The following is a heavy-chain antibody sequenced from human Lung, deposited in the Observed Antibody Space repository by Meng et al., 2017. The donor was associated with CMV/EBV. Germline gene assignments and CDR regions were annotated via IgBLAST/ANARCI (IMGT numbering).Heavy chain of an antibody. Sequence: GESLKISCAASGFTFSSYSMNWVRQAPGKGLEWVSSFSSSSSYIYYADSVKGRFTISRDNAKNSLYLQMNSLRAEDTAVYYCARCQLAEDYYGMDVWGQGXTVTVSS. CDR1: GFTFSSYS. D-gene: IGHD2-2*01. CDR3: ARCQLAEDYYGMDV. V-gene: IGHV3-21*01. CDR2: FSSSSSYI. J-gene: IGHJ6*02.